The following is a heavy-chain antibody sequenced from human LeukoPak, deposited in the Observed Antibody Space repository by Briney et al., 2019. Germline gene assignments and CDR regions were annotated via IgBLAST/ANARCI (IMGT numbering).Heavy chain of an antibody. CDR1: GFTFSSYE. Sequence: GGSLRLSCAASGFTFSSYEMNWVRQAPGKGLEWVSYISSSGSTIYYADSVKGRFTISRDNAKNSLYLQMNSLRAEDTAVYYCARVNYDILTGYANWFDPWGQGTLVTVSS. J-gene: IGHJ5*02. D-gene: IGHD3-9*01. CDR2: ISSSGSTI. V-gene: IGHV3-48*03. CDR3: ARVNYDILTGYANWFDP.